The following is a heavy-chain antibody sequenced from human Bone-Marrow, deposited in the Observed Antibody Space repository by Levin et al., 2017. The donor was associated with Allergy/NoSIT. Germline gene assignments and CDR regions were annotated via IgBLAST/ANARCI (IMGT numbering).Heavy chain of an antibody. CDR3: ARVSAGVSPGGYYSYYMDV. Sequence: ASGPTLVKPTQRLTLTCTFSGFSLSTSGMCVSWIRQPPGKALEWLARIDWDNTKNYNTSLKTRLTISKDTSNNQVVLTVTNMDPADTATYYCARVSAGVSPGGYYSYYMDVWGKGTTVTVS. J-gene: IGHJ6*03. D-gene: IGHD5/OR15-5a*01. CDR1: GFSLSTSGMC. V-gene: IGHV2-70*11. CDR2: IDWDNTK.